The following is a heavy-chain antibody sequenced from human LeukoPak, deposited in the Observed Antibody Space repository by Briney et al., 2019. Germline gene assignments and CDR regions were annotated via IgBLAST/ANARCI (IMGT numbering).Heavy chain of an antibody. CDR3: ARYRTYFDS. J-gene: IGHJ4*02. D-gene: IGHD1-1*01. Sequence: GGSLRLSCAASGFTFSSDWMSWVRQAPGKGLEWVAYINQEGTEEGYVDSVKGRFTISRDNARNSLYLQMNNLRAEDTAMFYCARYRTYFDSWGQGTLVTVSS. CDR1: GFTFSSDW. CDR2: INQEGTEE. V-gene: IGHV3-7*01.